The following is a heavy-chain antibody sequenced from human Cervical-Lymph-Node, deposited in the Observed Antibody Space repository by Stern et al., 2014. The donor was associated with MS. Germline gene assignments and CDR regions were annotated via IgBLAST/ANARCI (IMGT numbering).Heavy chain of an antibody. CDR2: ISYDGDNK. J-gene: IGHJ4*02. V-gene: IGHV3-30-3*01. Sequence: QMQLVQSGGGVVQPGRSLRLSCAASGFTFDSYAMHWVRQTPGKGLEWVAVISYDGDNKYYADSVKGRFTISRDNSKNKLYLLMNSLRPEDTAVYYCARERFSSSSRLFDYWGQGALVTVTS. D-gene: IGHD6-6*01. CDR3: ARERFSSSSRLFDY. CDR1: GFTFDSYA.